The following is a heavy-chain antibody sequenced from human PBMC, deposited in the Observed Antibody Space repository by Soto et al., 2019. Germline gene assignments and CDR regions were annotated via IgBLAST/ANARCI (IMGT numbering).Heavy chain of an antibody. CDR2: ISGSGGST. J-gene: IGHJ3*02. CDR1: GFTFGSYA. Sequence: EVQLLESGGGLEQPGGSLRLSCAVSGFTFGSYAMSWVRQAPGKGLEWVSTISGSGGSTYYADSVKGRFTISRDNSKNTLYLQMNSLRADDTAVYYCAKDLCRGGSCYPLFDAFDIWGQGTMVTVSS. D-gene: IGHD2-15*01. V-gene: IGHV3-23*01. CDR3: AKDLCRGGSCYPLFDAFDI.